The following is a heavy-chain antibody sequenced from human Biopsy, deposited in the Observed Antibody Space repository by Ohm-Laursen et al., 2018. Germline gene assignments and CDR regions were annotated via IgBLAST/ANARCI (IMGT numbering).Heavy chain of an antibody. V-gene: IGHV3-33*04. CDR1: GFTFGHYA. Sequence: SLRLSCAASGFTFGHYAMHWVRQALGKGLEWISLIWYDGTNEDYADSVKGRFTISRDNSKNTLYLQINTLTLEDTAFYYCARGLSSGWYGYFDVWGRGTLVTVSS. D-gene: IGHD6-19*01. CDR3: ARGLSSGWYGYFDV. CDR2: IWYDGTNE. J-gene: IGHJ2*01.